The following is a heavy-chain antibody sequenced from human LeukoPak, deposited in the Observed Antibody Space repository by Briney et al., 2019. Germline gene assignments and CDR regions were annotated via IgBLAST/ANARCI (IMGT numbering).Heavy chain of an antibody. Sequence: ASVKVSCKASGYTFTGYYIHWVRQAPGQGLEWMGWINPKSGDTEYAQKFQGRVTMTRDTSISTIYMELSRLASDDTAIYYCARDRAATWYSGEDYWGQGTLVTVSS. CDR3: ARDRAATWYSGEDY. CDR1: GYTFTGYY. D-gene: IGHD1-1*01. V-gene: IGHV1-2*02. CDR2: INPKSGDT. J-gene: IGHJ4*02.